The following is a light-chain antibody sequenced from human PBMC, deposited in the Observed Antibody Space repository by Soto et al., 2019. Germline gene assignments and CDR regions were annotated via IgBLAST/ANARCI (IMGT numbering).Light chain of an antibody. CDR2: DAS. J-gene: IGKJ1*01. V-gene: IGKV1-27*01. CDR1: QGISNY. Sequence: DIQMTQSPSSLSASVGDRVTITCRASQGISNYLAWYQQKPGKVPKFLIYDASTLQSGVPSRFSGSGSGTDFTLTISSLQPEDVAVYYCQKYGSSPPKTFGQGTKVDIK. CDR3: QKYGSSPPKT.